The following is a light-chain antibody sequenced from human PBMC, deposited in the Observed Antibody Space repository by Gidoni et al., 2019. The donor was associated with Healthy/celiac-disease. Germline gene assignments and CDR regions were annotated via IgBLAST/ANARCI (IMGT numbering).Light chain of an antibody. CDR1: QSISSW. V-gene: IGKV1-5*03. Sequence: DIQMTQSPSTLSASVGDRVTITCRASQSISSWLAWYQQKPGKAPKLLIYKASSIESGVPSRFSGSGSGTEFTLTISSLQPDDFATYYCQQYNSYSRTFGQGTKVEIK. J-gene: IGKJ1*01. CDR3: QQYNSYSRT. CDR2: KAS.